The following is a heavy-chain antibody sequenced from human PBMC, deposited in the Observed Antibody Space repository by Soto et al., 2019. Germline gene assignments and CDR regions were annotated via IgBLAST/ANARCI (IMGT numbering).Heavy chain of an antibody. CDR3: AREDSCTNGVCYLDY. V-gene: IGHV1-69*13. Sequence: SVKVSCKASGGTFSSYAISWVRQAPGQGLEWMGGIIPIFGTANYAQKFQGRVTITADESTSTAYMELSSLRSEDTAVYYCAREDSCTNGVCYLDYWGQGTLVTVSS. CDR1: GGTFSSYA. J-gene: IGHJ4*02. CDR2: IIPIFGTA. D-gene: IGHD2-8*01.